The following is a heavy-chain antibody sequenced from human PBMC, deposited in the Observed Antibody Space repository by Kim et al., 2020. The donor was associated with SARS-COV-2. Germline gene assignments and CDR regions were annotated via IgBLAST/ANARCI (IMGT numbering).Heavy chain of an antibody. J-gene: IGHJ4*02. Sequence: GGSLRLSCVASGFTFSSYWMHWVRQAPVKGLVWVSRVNSDWSSTSYADSVKGRFTISRDNARNTLYLQMNSLRAEDTAVYYCASLSTGYVWDRFDYWGQGTLVTVSS. CDR1: GFTFSSYW. D-gene: IGHD3-16*01. V-gene: IGHV3-74*01. CDR3: ASLSTGYVWDRFDY. CDR2: VNSDWSST.